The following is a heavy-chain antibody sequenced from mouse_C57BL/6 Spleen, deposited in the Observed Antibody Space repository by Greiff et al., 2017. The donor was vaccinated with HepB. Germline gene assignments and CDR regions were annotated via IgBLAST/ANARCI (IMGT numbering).Heavy chain of an antibody. CDR2: IYPGDGDT. CDR3: ARSPVVATRGYFDY. J-gene: IGHJ2*01. D-gene: IGHD1-1*01. Sequence: QVQLQQSGPELVKPGASVKISCKASGYAFSSSWMNWVKQRPGKGLEWIGRIYPGDGDTNYNGKFKGKATLTADKSSSTAYMQLSSLTSEDSAVYFCARSPVVATRGYFDYWGQGTTLTVSS. V-gene: IGHV1-82*01. CDR1: GYAFSSSW.